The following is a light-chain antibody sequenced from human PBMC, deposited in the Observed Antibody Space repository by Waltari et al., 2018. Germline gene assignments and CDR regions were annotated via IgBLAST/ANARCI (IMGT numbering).Light chain of an antibody. CDR1: QSVSSN. J-gene: IGKJ3*01. CDR3: QQYNNWPPLFT. V-gene: IGKV3D-15*01. Sequence: ELVMTQSPATLSVSPGDRATLPCRASQSVSSNLAWYQQKPGQAPRLLIYGASTRATGIPTRFSGTGSGTEFTLTISSLQSEDFAVYYCQQYNNWPPLFTFGPGTKVDMK. CDR2: GAS.